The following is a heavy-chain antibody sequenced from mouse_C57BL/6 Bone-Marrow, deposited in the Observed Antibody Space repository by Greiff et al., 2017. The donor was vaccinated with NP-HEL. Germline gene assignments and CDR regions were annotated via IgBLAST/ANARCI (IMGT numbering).Heavy chain of an antibody. V-gene: IGHV5-12*01. CDR2: ISNGGGST. CDR3: ASPYYYGSRAY. CDR1: GFTFSDYY. D-gene: IGHD1-1*01. Sequence: EVQGVESGGGLVQPGGSLKLSCAASGFTFSDYYMYWVRQTPEKRLEWVAYISNGGGSTYYPDTVKGRFTISRDNAKNTLYLQMSRLKSEDTAMYYCASPYYYGSRAYWGQGTLVTVSA. J-gene: IGHJ3*01.